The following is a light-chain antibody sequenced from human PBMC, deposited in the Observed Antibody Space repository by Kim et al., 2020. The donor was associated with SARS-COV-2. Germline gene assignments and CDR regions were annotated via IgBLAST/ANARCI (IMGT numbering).Light chain of an antibody. V-gene: IGLV3-19*01. Sequence: ALGQNNRITYQGARLRTYYTTWYQQKPGQAPVLVIYAGNNRPSEIPHRFSGSSSGDTASLTLTGAQAEDEAAYYCSSRDSSGNHLIFGGGTKVTVL. J-gene: IGLJ2*01. CDR2: AGN. CDR1: RLRTYY. CDR3: SSRDSSGNHLI.